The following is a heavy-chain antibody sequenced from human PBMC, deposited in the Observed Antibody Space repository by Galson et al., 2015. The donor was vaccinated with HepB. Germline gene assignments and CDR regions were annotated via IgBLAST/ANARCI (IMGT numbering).Heavy chain of an antibody. D-gene: IGHD6-13*01. J-gene: IGHJ2*01. CDR3: TRLTIAAAGRYFDL. CDR1: GFTFSGSA. V-gene: IGHV3-73*01. Sequence: SLRLSCAASGFTFSGSAMHWVRQASGKGLEWVGRIRSKANSYATAYAASVKGRFTISRDDSKNTAYLQMNSLKTEDTAVYYCTRLTIAAAGRYFDLWGRGTPVAVSP. CDR2: IRSKANSYAT.